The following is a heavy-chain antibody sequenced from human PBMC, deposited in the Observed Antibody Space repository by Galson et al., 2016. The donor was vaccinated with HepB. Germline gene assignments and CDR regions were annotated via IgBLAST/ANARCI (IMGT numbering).Heavy chain of an antibody. Sequence: SVKVSCKASGYIFTDYYMHWVRQAPGQGLEWMGRINPRSGVTSYAQEFEGRVTMTRDTAITNFYMDLRGLRSDDTAVYYCAKEVGYLNTWYPFDYWGQGSLVTGSS. D-gene: IGHD1-26*01. J-gene: IGHJ4*02. V-gene: IGHV1-2*06. CDR3: AKEVGYLNTWYPFDY. CDR1: GYIFTDYY. CDR2: INPRSGVT.